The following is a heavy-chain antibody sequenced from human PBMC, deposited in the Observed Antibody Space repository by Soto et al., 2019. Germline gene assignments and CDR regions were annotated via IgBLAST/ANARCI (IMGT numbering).Heavy chain of an antibody. CDR3: ARGNPITMIVVVAPDFDY. CDR1: GFTFSSYS. J-gene: IGHJ4*02. V-gene: IGHV3-48*02. CDR2: ISSSSSTI. D-gene: IGHD3-22*01. Sequence: EVQLVESWGGVVQPGGSLRLSCAASGFTFSSYSMNWFRQAPGKGLEWVSYISSSSSTIYYADSVKGRFTISRDNAKNSLYLQMNSLRDEDTAVYYCARGNPITMIVVVAPDFDYWGQGTLVTVSS.